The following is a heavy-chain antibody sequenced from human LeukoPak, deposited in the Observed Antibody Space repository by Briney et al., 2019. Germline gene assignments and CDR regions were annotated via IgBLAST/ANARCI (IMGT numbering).Heavy chain of an antibody. D-gene: IGHD2-21*01. CDR2: IYHSGST. CDR1: GGSISSGGYY. Sequence: SETLSLTCTVSGGSISSGGYYWSWIRQPPGKGLEWIGYIYHSGSTYCNPALKSRVTISVDRSKNQFSLKLGSVPAADPAVSVCARDRDRYGGTAYWGQVTLVTVSS. CDR3: ARDRDRYGGTAY. V-gene: IGHV4-30-2*01. J-gene: IGHJ4*02.